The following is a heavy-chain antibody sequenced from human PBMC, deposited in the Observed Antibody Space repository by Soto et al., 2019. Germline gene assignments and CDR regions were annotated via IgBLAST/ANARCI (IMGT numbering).Heavy chain of an antibody. J-gene: IGHJ4*02. Sequence: QITLKESDPTLVKPTQTLTLTCTFSGFSLNSPAVGVNWIRQPPGKALEWLGLIYWDDDKQYNPALKCRLTIPGDTSKNQVVLTMTNMDPVDTATYYSAHGSGWLSDYWGKGTLVTVSS. CDR3: AHGSGWLSDY. D-gene: IGHD6-19*01. CDR1: GFSLNSPAVG. V-gene: IGHV2-5*02. CDR2: IYWDDDK.